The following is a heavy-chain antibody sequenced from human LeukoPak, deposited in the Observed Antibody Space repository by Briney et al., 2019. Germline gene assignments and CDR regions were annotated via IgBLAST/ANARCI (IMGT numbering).Heavy chain of an antibody. Sequence: QAGGSLRLSCRPSGFTFSSYGFHWVRQAPGKGLEWVTFIRYDESYKYYADSVKGRFTISRDNSKNTLFLQMNSLTGEDTAVYYCARVWTSSWYGSDYWGQGNLVTVSS. D-gene: IGHD6-13*01. CDR2: IRYDESYK. CDR1: GFTFSSYG. J-gene: IGHJ4*02. V-gene: IGHV3-30*02. CDR3: ARVWTSSWYGSDY.